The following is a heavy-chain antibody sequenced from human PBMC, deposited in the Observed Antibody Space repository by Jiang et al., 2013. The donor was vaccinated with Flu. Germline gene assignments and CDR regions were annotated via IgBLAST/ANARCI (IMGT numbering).Heavy chain of an antibody. CDR2: IYYSGST. J-gene: IGHJ5*02. CDR3: ASWDTAMVTGWFDP. D-gene: IGHD5-18*01. V-gene: IGHV4-39*01. Sequence: TVSGGSISSSSYYWGWIRQPPGKGLEWIGSIYYSGSTYYNPSLKSRVTISVDTSKNQFSLKLSSVTAADTAVYYCASWDTAMVTGWFDPWGQGTLVTVSS. CDR1: GGSISSSSYY.